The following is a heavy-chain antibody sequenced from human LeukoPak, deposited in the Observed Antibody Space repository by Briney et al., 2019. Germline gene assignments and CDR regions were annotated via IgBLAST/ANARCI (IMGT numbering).Heavy chain of an antibody. D-gene: IGHD3-3*01. CDR3: ARGRGYDFWSGYSGHWFDP. V-gene: IGHV4-34*01. J-gene: IGHJ5*02. CDR1: GGSFSGYY. CDR2: INHSGST. Sequence: SETLSLTCAVYGGSFSGYYWSWIRQPPGKGLEWIGAINHSGSTNYNPSLKSRVTISVDTSKNQFSLKLSSVTAADTAVYYCARGRGYDFWSGYSGHWFDPWGQGTLVTVSS.